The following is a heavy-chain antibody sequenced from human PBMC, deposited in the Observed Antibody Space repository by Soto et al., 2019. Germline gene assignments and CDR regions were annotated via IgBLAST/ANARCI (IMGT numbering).Heavy chain of an antibody. D-gene: IGHD6-13*01. CDR2: ISAYNGNT. CDR1: GYTFTSYG. Sequence: ASVKVSCKASGYTFTSYGISWVRQAPGQGLEWMGWISAYNGNTNYAQKLQGRVTMTTDTSTSTAYMELRSLRSDDTAVYYCARDLGIAAAGTDYYYGMDVWGQGTTGTVSS. J-gene: IGHJ6*02. V-gene: IGHV1-18*01. CDR3: ARDLGIAAAGTDYYYGMDV.